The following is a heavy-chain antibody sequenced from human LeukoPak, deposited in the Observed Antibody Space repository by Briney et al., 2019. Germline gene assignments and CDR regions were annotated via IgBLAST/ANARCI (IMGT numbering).Heavy chain of an antibody. CDR1: GGSINNYY. Sequence: SETLSLTCTVSGGSINNYYWSWIRQPPGKGLEWIGYIIYSGSTNYNPSLKSRVTMSVDTSKNQFSLKLSSVTAADTAVYYCARGPTTVTRAFDYWGQGTLVTVSS. J-gene: IGHJ4*02. V-gene: IGHV4-59*12. CDR2: IIYSGST. D-gene: IGHD4-17*01. CDR3: ARGPTTVTRAFDY.